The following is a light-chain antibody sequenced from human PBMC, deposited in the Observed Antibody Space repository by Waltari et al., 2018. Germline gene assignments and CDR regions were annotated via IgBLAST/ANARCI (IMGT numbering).Light chain of an antibody. V-gene: IGKV3-11*01. J-gene: IGKJ4*01. CDR2: DAS. CDR1: QSVGSY. CDR3: QQRSNWPLT. Sequence: EIVLTQSPATLSLSPGERSALSCRASQSVGSYLGGYQQKPGQVPRLLIYDASNRATGIPARFSGSGSGTDFTLTISSLEPEDFAVYYCQQRSNWPLTFGGGTTVEIK.